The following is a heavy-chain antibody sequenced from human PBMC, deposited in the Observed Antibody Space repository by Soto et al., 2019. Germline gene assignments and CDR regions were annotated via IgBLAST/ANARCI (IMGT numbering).Heavy chain of an antibody. J-gene: IGHJ6*02. Sequence: EVQLVESGGGLVQPGGSLILSCAASGFTFSTYHMNWVRQAPGKGLEWVSYIHSGGSRIYYADSVKGRFTITRDNAKNSLYLRMNSLRTQDTAVYYCARDGSTVTTNNHYAMDVWGQGTTVTVSS. D-gene: IGHD4-17*01. CDR1: GFTFSTYH. CDR2: IHSGGSRI. V-gene: IGHV3-48*03. CDR3: ARDGSTVTTNNHYAMDV.